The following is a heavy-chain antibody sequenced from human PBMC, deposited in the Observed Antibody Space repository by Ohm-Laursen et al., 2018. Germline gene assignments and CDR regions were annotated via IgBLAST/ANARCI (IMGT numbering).Heavy chain of an antibody. CDR3: ARGALSRDGTYYFDY. CDR2: INPNGGDT. D-gene: IGHD1-1*01. CDR1: AYTFTGYY. J-gene: IGHJ4*01. V-gene: IGHV1-2*02. Sequence: ASVKVSCKVSAYTFTGYYIHWVRQAPGQGLECMGWINPNGGDTNYAQDFQGRVTMTRDTSISTAYMELSRLRFDDTAVYYCARGALSRDGTYYFDYWGLGTLVTVSS.